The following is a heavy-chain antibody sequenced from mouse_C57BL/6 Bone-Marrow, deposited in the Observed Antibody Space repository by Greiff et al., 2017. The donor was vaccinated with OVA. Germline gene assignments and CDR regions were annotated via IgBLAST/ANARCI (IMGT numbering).Heavy chain of an antibody. CDR1: GYSITSGYY. CDR3: ASPVPCDY. CDR2: ISYDGSN. V-gene: IGHV3-6*01. J-gene: IGHJ2*01. Sequence: EVKLMESGPGLVKPSPSLSLTCSVTGYSITSGYYWNWIRQFPGNKLEWMGYISYDGSNNYNPSLKNRISITRDTSKNQFFLKLNSVTTEDTATDYCASPVPCDYWGQGTTLTVSS.